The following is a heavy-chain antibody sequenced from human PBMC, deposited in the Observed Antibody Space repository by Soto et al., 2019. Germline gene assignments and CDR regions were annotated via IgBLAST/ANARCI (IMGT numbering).Heavy chain of an antibody. CDR1: GFTFSSYA. D-gene: IGHD6-19*01. Sequence: GGSLRLSCAASGFTFSSYAMHWVRQAPGKGLEWVAVISYDGSNKYYADTVKGRFTISRDNSKNPLYLQMNSLRAEDTAVYYCARVLARGKAVAGTIDYWGQGTLVTVS. CDR3: ARVLARGKAVAGTIDY. J-gene: IGHJ4*02. CDR2: ISYDGSNK. V-gene: IGHV3-30-3*01.